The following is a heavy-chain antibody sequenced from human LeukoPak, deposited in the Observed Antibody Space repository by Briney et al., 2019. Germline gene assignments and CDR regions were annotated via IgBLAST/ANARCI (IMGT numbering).Heavy chain of an antibody. CDR1: GFTFTSSA. J-gene: IGHJ3*02. CDR2: IVVGSGNT. CDR3: AARNLRSMVGAGGAFDI. Sequence: ASVKVSCKASGFTFTSSAVQWVRQARGQRLEWIGWIVVGSGNTNYAQKFQERVTITRDMSTSTAYMELSSLRSEDTAVYYCAARNLRSMVGAGGAFDIWGQGTMVTVSS. V-gene: IGHV1-58*01. D-gene: IGHD1-26*01.